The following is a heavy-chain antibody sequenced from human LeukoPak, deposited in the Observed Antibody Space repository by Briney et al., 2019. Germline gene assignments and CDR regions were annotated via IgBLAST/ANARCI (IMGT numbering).Heavy chain of an antibody. CDR1: GGSISSGSYY. J-gene: IGHJ4*02. CDR3: ARDALLGAEDY. V-gene: IGHV4-61*02. Sequence: TSETLSLTCTVSGGSISSGSYYWSWIRQPAGKGLEWIGRIYTSGSTNYNPSLKSRVTISVDTSKNQFSLKLSSVTAADTAVYYCARDALLGAEDYLGQGTLVTVSS. CDR2: IYTSGST. D-gene: IGHD7-27*01.